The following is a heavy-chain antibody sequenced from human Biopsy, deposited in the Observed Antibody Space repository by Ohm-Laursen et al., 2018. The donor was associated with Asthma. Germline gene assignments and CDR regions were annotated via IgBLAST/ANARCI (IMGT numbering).Heavy chain of an antibody. V-gene: IGHV1-69*01. CDR1: GGSFDTYA. J-gene: IGHJ6*02. CDR3: ARAIHGDNSDRLDFYYYGLDI. CDR2: ILPFFGTA. Sequence: SSVKVSCKASGGSFDTYAISWLRQAPGQGLEWIGGILPFFGTADYAQKFQARVTISADESTSTVYMELSSLRSEDTAVYYCARAIHGDNSDRLDFYYYGLDIWGQGTTVTVSS. D-gene: IGHD4-23*01.